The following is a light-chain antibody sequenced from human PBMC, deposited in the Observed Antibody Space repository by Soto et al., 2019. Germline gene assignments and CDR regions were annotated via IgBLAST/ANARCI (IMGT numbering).Light chain of an antibody. CDR3: NSYKSSTTYV. V-gene: IGLV2-14*03. CDR1: NSDVGGFYY. J-gene: IGLJ1*01. Sequence: YLTGLPLSLIPLFSPRTNSDVGGFYYFSWYQQPPGKAPKLMIYDVTERPSGVSYRFSGSKSGNTASLTISGLQAEDEDDYYCNSYKSSTTYVFGTGTKVTV. CDR2: DVT.